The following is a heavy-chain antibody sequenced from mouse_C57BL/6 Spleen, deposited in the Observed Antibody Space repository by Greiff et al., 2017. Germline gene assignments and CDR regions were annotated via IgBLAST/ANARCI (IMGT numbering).Heavy chain of an antibody. J-gene: IGHJ4*01. V-gene: IGHV1-81*01. Sequence: QVQLKESGAELARPGASVKLSCKASGYTFTSYGISWVKQRTGQGLEWIGEIYPRSGNTYYNEKFKGKATLPADKSSSTAYMELRSLTSEDSAVYFCARRDGNYGGTDYWGQGTSVTVSS. CDR3: ARRDGNYGGTDY. CDR2: IYPRSGNT. D-gene: IGHD2-1*01. CDR1: GYTFTSYG.